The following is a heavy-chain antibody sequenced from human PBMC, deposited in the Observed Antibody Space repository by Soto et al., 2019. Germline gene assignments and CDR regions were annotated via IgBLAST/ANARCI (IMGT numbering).Heavy chain of an antibody. J-gene: IGHJ4*02. V-gene: IGHV3-23*01. D-gene: IGHD3-10*01. CDR2: IGGSGAST. Sequence: PGGSLRLSCAASGFTFSIYAMSWVRQAPGKGLEWVSAIGGSGASTYYAHSVKGRFTISRDNSKSTLYLQMNSLRAEDTAVYYCATTMVRGIIWPDFDYWGQGTLVTVSS. CDR3: ATTMVRGIIWPDFDY. CDR1: GFTFSIYA.